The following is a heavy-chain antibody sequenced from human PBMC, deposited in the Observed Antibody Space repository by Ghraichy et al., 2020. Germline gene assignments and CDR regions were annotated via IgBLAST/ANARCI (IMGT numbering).Heavy chain of an antibody. Sequence: GGSLRLSCAASGFTFSSYSMNWVRQAPGKGLEWVSSISSSSSFIYHADSVKGRFTTSRDNAKTLLYLQMNSLRAEDTALYYCATDGHGTWNDVVWLANIWGRGTMVTVSS. CDR2: ISSSSSFI. D-gene: IGHD1-1*01. V-gene: IGHV3-21*01. CDR3: ATDGHGTWNDVVWLANI. J-gene: IGHJ3*02. CDR1: GFTFSSYS.